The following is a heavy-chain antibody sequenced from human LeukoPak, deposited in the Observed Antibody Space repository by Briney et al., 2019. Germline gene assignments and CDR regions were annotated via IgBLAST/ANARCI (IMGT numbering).Heavy chain of an antibody. J-gene: IGHJ4*02. D-gene: IGHD3-22*01. CDR2: ISGSGDST. CDR1: GFTFSSYA. Sequence: GGSLRLSCAASGFTFSSYAMSWVRQAPGKGLEWVSAISGSGDSTYYADSVKGRFTISRDNSKNTLYLQMNSLRAEDTAVYYCAKDQRGYYDSSGSSDFDYRGQGTLVTVSS. CDR3: AKDQRGYYDSSGSSDFDY. V-gene: IGHV3-23*01.